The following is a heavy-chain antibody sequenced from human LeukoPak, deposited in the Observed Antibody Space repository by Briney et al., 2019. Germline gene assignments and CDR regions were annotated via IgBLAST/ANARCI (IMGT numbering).Heavy chain of an antibody. CDR1: GGSISSHY. D-gene: IGHD3-16*01. V-gene: IGHV4-59*11. CDR2: IYYTGNT. J-gene: IGHJ4*02. CDR3: ARDLSPRGGLYYFDY. Sequence: SETLSLTCSVSGGSISSHYWSWIRQPPGKGLEWIGYIYYTGNTNYNPSLKSRVTISKDTSKNQFSLKLTSVTAADTAVYYCARDLSPRGGLYYFDYWGQGTLVTVSS.